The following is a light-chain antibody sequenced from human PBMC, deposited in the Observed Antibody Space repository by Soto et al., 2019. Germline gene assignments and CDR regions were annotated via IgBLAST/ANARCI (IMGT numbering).Light chain of an antibody. CDR2: GAS. CDR1: QSFGGNV. J-gene: IGKJ4*01. Sequence: EIVLTQSPGTLSLSPGDRATLSCRASQSFGGNVLAWYPQKPGQAPRLLIYGASARAIGIPDRFNGSASGTDITLSISELEPEDFGVYYCQQYGQIALTLGGGTRVEIK. V-gene: IGKV3-20*01. CDR3: QQYGQIALT.